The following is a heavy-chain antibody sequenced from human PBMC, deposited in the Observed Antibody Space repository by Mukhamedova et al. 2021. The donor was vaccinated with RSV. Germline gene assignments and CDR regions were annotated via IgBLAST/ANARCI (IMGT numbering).Heavy chain of an antibody. J-gene: IGHJ4*02. D-gene: IGHD5-12*01. CDR1: TVSTNY. V-gene: IGHV3-53*01. Sequence: TVSTNYLSWVRQAPGKGLEWVSVIYSGGSTYYADSVKGRFTISRDNSKNMLYLQMSSLTTEDTAVYFCARGGGGGYDFGYGGQGT. CDR2: IYSGGST. CDR3: ARGGGGGYDFGY.